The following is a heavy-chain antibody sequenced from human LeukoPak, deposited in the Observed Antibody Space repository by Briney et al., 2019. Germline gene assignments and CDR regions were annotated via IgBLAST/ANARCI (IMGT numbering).Heavy chain of an antibody. CDR3: ARGNIAVPGTPYYFEY. Sequence: VASVKVSCKASGGTFSSYAISWVRQAPGQGLEWMGGIIPIFGTANYAQKFQGRVTITADESTSTAYMELSSLRSEDTAVYYCARGNIAVPGTPYYFEYWGQGTLVTVSS. D-gene: IGHD6-19*01. J-gene: IGHJ4*02. CDR1: GGTFSSYA. CDR2: IIPIFGTA. V-gene: IGHV1-69*13.